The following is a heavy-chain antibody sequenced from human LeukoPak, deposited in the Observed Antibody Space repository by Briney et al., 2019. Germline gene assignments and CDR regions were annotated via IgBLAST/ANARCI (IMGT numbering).Heavy chain of an antibody. V-gene: IGHV1-69*05. CDR2: SIPNFGTA. J-gene: IGHJ5*02. CDR3: ARASPNWFDP. D-gene: IGHD2-2*01. Sequence: GPSVNVFYNASGHTFSIYAIIWVRHAPGQGREGMGGSIPNFGTANYAQKFQGRDTNTTHDSTHTPYMDLSSLRSQHAPVYFCARASPNWFDPWGQGTLVTVSS. CDR1: GHTFSIYA.